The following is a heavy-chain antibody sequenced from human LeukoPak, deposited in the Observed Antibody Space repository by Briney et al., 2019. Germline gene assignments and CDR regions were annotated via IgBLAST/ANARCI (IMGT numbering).Heavy chain of an antibody. CDR2: INPSGGST. V-gene: IGHV1-46*01. J-gene: IGHJ4*02. CDR3: VFGGLRTTKPSFDY. D-gene: IGHD3-10*01. Sequence: ASVKVSCKASGYTFTSYYMHWVRQAPGQGLEWMGIINPSGGSTSYAQKFQGRVTITADESTSTAYMELSSLRSEDTAVYYCVFGGLRTTKPSFDYWGQGTLVTVSS. CDR1: GYTFTSYY.